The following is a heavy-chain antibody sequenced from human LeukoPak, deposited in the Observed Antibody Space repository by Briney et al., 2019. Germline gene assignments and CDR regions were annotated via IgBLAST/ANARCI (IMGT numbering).Heavy chain of an antibody. CDR1: GGSISSGGYS. V-gene: IGHV4-30-2*01. CDR2: IYHSGST. J-gene: IGHJ6*02. Sequence: KASETLSLTCAVSGGSISSGGYSWSWIRQPPGKGLEWIGYIYHSGSTYYNPSLKSRVTISVDRSKNQFSLKLSSVTAADTAVYYCARGAVLVGMDVWGQGTTVTVSS. CDR3: ARGAVLVGMDV.